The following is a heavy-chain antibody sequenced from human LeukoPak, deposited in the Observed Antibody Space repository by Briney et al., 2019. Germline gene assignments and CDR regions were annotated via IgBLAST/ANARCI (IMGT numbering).Heavy chain of an antibody. D-gene: IGHD1-14*01. V-gene: IGHV4-30-4*01. Sequence: SQTLSLTCTVSGGSISSGDYYWSWIRQPPGKGLEWIGYIYNSGSTYYNPSVESRVTITADTSKNQFSLKLSSVTAADTAVYYCASLPGGGYFDYWGQGTLVTVSS. CDR1: GGSISSGDYY. CDR3: ASLPGGGYFDY. CDR2: IYNSGST. J-gene: IGHJ4*02.